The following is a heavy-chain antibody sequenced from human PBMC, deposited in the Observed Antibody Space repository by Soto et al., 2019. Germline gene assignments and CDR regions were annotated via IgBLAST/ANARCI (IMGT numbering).Heavy chain of an antibody. D-gene: IGHD1-26*01. V-gene: IGHV3-48*02. J-gene: IGHJ4*02. CDR1: GFTFSSYG. Sequence: PGGSLGLSCAASGFTFSSYGMNWVRQAPGKGLEWVSYISSSSSTIYYADSVKGRFTISRDNAKNSLYLQMNSLRDEDTAVYYCARDSLPRIVGATKNFGYWGQGTLVTVSS. CDR2: ISSSSSTI. CDR3: ARDSLPRIVGATKNFGY.